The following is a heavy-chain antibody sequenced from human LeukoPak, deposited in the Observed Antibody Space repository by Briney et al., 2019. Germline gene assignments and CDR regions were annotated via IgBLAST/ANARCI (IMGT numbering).Heavy chain of an antibody. V-gene: IGHV4-59*01. Sequence: KPSETLSLTCTVSGXSISSYYWSWXXQXPGXGLXWIGYIYYSGSTNYNPSLKRRVTISVDTSKNQFSLKLSSVTAADTAVYYCARVGYYGSGSYYEAPSWGQGTLVTVSS. CDR3: ARVGYYGSGSYYEAPS. CDR2: IYYSGST. D-gene: IGHD3-10*01. J-gene: IGHJ5*02. CDR1: GXSISSYY.